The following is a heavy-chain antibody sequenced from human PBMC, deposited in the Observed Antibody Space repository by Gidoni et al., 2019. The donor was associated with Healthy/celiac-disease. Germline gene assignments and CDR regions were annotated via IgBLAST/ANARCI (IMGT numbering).Heavy chain of an antibody. CDR1: GFTFSNYA. Sequence: EMQMLESGGGLVQPGGSLRLSCAASGFTFSNYAISWVRQAPGKGLEWVSGISGSGANTYYADSVKGRFTISRDNSKNTLYLQMNSLRAEDTAVYYCAKDRSIVVVPAHPPIDAFDIWGQGTMVTVSS. J-gene: IGHJ3*02. V-gene: IGHV3-23*01. CDR2: ISGSGANT. CDR3: AKDRSIVVVPAHPPIDAFDI. D-gene: IGHD2-2*01.